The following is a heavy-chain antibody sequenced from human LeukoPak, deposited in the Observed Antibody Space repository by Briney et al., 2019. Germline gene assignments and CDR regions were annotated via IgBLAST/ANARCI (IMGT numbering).Heavy chain of an antibody. D-gene: IGHD3-22*01. J-gene: IGHJ3*02. CDR3: AREHSSGYYFDAFDI. CDR2: IIPIFGTA. CDR1: GGTFSSYA. Sequence: SVKVSCKASGGTFSSYAISWVRQAPGQGLEWMGGIIPIFGTANYAQKFQGRVTITADKSTSTAYMELSRLTSDDTAVYYCAREHSSGYYFDAFDIWGQGTMVTVSS. V-gene: IGHV1-69*06.